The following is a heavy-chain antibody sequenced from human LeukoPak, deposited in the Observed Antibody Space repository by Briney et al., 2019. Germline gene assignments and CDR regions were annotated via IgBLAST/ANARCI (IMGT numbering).Heavy chain of an antibody. J-gene: IGHJ6*03. V-gene: IGHV3-23*01. CDR3: AKLAGNFSPYYSYMDV. CDR2: ISASGTIT. D-gene: IGHD6-19*01. CDR1: GFTFSTFA. Sequence: QSGGSLRLSCATSGFTFSTFAFNWVRQAPGKGLEWVSVISASGTITYYADSVKGRFTFSRDNSKNTVFLQMNSLRAEDTAVYYCAKLAGNFSPYYSYMDVWGKGTTVTVSS.